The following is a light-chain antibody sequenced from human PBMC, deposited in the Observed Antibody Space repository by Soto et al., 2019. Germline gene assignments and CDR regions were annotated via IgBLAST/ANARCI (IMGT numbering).Light chain of an antibody. CDR3: GTWDSSLSAGVV. CDR1: SSNIGNNY. CDR2: DNN. Sequence: QCVLTQPPSVSAAPGQKVTISCSGSSSNIGNNYVSWYQQLPGTAPKLLIYDNNKRPSGIPDRFSGSKSGTSATLGITGLQTGDEADYYCGTWDSSLSAGVVLGGGTKLTVL. J-gene: IGLJ2*01. V-gene: IGLV1-51*01.